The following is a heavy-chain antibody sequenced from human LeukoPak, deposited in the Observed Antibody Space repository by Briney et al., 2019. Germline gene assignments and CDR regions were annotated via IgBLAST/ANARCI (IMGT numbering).Heavy chain of an antibody. D-gene: IGHD2-21*02. CDR3: ANLHGSNWYSRD. J-gene: IGHJ4*02. V-gene: IGHV3-23*01. Sequence: QPGGSLRLSCAASGFTFSSYAMSWVRQAPGKGLEWVSAISGSGGSTYYADSVKGRFTISRDKSKNTLYLQMSSLRAEDTAVYYCANLHGSNWYSRDWGQETLVTVSS. CDR2: ISGSGGST. CDR1: GFTFSSYA.